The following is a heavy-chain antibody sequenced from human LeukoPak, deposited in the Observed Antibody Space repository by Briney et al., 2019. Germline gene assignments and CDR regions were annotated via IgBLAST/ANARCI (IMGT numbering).Heavy chain of an antibody. CDR1: GFTFTGNA. Sequence: QPGGSLRLSFAASGFTFTGNAMAWVRQAPGKGLEGVSAIDGSGGTTFYADSVKGRVTISRVQSTNAVYLQMTSLRADDTAVYYCAKAHCSSTSCSRADNWGQGTLVTVSS. J-gene: IGHJ4*02. CDR3: AKAHCSSTSCSRADN. CDR2: IDGSGGTT. D-gene: IGHD2-2*01. V-gene: IGHV3-23*01.